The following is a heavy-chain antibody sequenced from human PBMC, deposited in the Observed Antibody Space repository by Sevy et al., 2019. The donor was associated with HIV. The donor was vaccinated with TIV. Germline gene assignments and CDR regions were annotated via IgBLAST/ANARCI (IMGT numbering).Heavy chain of an antibody. Sequence: SETLSLTCNVSGDSVNSGDNYWNWIRQPPGKGLAWIGYIHYRGNTYYNPSLRSRISISLDTSKNQFSLKVTSVTAADTAVYFCARDRGKSLYYFDYWGQGTLVTVSS. CDR3: ARDRGKSLYYFDY. J-gene: IGHJ4*02. CDR2: IHYRGNT. CDR1: GDSVNSGDNY. V-gene: IGHV4-30-4*01.